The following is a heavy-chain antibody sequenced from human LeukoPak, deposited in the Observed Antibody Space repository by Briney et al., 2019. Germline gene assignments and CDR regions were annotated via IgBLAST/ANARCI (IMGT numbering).Heavy chain of an antibody. CDR2: ISGDGGST. D-gene: IGHD7-27*01. Sequence: PGGSLRLSCAASGFTFDDYAMHWVRQAPGKGPEWVSLISGDGGSTYYADSVKSRFTISRDNSKNSLYLQMNSLRTEDTALYYCAKDIAHSGLYYFDYWGQGTLVTVSS. J-gene: IGHJ4*02. V-gene: IGHV3-43*02. CDR3: AKDIAHSGLYYFDY. CDR1: GFTFDDYA.